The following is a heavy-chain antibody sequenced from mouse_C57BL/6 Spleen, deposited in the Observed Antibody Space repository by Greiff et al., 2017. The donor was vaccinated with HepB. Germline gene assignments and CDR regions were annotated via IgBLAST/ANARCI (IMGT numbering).Heavy chain of an antibody. J-gene: IGHJ4*01. Sequence: VKLMESGAELVRPGTSVKVSCKASGYAFTNYLIEWVKQRPGQGLEWIGVINPGSGGTNYNEKFKGKATLTADKSSSTAYMQLSSLTSEDSAVYFCARDSSGYDYYAMDYWGQGTSVTVSS. V-gene: IGHV1-54*01. D-gene: IGHD3-2*02. CDR2: INPGSGGT. CDR3: ARDSSGYDYYAMDY. CDR1: GYAFTNYL.